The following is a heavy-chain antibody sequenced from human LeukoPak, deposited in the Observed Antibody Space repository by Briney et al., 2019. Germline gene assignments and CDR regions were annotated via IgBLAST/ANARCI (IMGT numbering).Heavy chain of an antibody. V-gene: IGHV4-59*08. Sequence: SETLSLTCTVSGGSISSYYWSWIRQPPGKGLEWIGYIYYSGSTNYNPSLKSRVTISVDTSKNQFSLKLSSVTAADTAVYYCARSGGDYGSGSYFPTPPDYWGQGTLVTVSS. D-gene: IGHD3-10*01. CDR1: GGSISSYY. CDR2: IYYSGST. J-gene: IGHJ4*02. CDR3: ARSGGDYGSGSYFPTPPDY.